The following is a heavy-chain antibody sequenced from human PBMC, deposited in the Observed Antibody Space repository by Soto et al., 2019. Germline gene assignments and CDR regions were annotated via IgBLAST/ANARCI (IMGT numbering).Heavy chain of an antibody. CDR3: ARHKFIAAAGTRAGERWFEP. CDR1: GYSFTSYW. J-gene: IGHJ5*02. Sequence: PGESLKISCKGSGYSFTSYWISWVRQMPGKGLEWMGRIDPSDSYTNYSPSFQGHVTISADKSISTAYLQWSSLKASDTAMYYCARHKFIAAAGTRAGERWFEPWGQGTLVTVSS. V-gene: IGHV5-10-1*01. D-gene: IGHD6-13*01. CDR2: IDPSDSYT.